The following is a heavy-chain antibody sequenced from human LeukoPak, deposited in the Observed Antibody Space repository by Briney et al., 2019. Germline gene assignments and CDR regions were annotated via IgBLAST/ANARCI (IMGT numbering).Heavy chain of an antibody. D-gene: IGHD2-15*01. V-gene: IGHV3-23*01. CDR1: GFTFSSYA. CDR2: ISGSGGST. J-gene: IGHJ5*02. Sequence: GGSLRLSCAASGFTFSSYAMSWVRQAPGKGLEWVSAISGSGGSTYYADSVKGRFTISRDNPKNTLYLQMNSLRAEDTAVYYCAKDRHCSGGSCYWGYNWFDPWGQGTLVTVSS. CDR3: AKDRHCSGGSCYWGYNWFDP.